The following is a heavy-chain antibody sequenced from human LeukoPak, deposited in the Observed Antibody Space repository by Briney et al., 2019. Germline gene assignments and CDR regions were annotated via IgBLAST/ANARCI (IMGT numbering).Heavy chain of an antibody. CDR1: GYSINSDYY. D-gene: IGHD3/OR15-3a*01. J-gene: IGHJ4*02. CDR2: IYHRGNT. Sequence: SETLSLTCAVSGYSINSDYYWGWIRQPPGKGLEWIGTIYHRGNTYYNASLKSRVTISIDTSKNQISLRLTSVTAADTAMYYCARQTGSGLFTLPGGQGTLVTVSS. V-gene: IGHV4-38-2*01. CDR3: ARQTGSGLFTLP.